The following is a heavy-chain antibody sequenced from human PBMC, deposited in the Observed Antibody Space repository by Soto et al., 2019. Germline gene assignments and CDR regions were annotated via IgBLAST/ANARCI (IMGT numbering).Heavy chain of an antibody. Sequence: EVQLVESGGGLIQPGGSLRLSCAASGFTVSSNYMSWVRQAPGKGLEWVSVIYSGGSTYYADSVKGRFTIARVNSKNALYLQMNSLRAEDTAVYYCARGVGATKTGYWGQGTLVTVSS. CDR3: ARGVGATKTGY. CDR2: IYSGGST. D-gene: IGHD1-26*01. CDR1: GFTVSSNY. V-gene: IGHV3-53*01. J-gene: IGHJ4*02.